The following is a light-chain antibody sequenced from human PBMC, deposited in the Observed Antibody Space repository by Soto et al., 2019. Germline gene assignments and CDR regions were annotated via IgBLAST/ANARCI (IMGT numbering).Light chain of an antibody. CDR2: DVS. V-gene: IGKV1-33*01. Sequence: EIQITRSPASLSVSLVDRLTTPGPASQSINNYLTWYQHKAGKAPSLLIHDVSSLETGVPDRFSGRGSGTIFTLTISNLQPEDVATYYCQQYDSCPNTFGQGTKVDIK. CDR3: QQYDSCPNT. J-gene: IGKJ2*01. CDR1: QSINNY.